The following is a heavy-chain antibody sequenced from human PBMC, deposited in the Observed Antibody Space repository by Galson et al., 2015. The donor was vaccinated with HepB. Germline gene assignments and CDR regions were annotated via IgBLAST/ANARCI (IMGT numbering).Heavy chain of an antibody. Sequence: SLRLSCAASGFTFSSYGMYWVRQAPGKGLEWVAVISYDGSNKYYADSVKGRFTISRDNSRNTLYLQMNSLRADDTAVYYCAKRGVGAGSGGAFDIWGQGTMVTVSS. V-gene: IGHV3-30*18. D-gene: IGHD1-26*01. CDR2: ISYDGSNK. CDR3: AKRGVGAGSGGAFDI. J-gene: IGHJ3*02. CDR1: GFTFSSYG.